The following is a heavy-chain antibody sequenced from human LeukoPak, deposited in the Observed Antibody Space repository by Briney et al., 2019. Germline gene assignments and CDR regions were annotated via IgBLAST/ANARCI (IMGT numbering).Heavy chain of an antibody. CDR3: ASTIAVAGTGYYYYYGMDV. CDR1: GGSISSYY. CDR2: IYYSGST. V-gene: IGHV4-39*01. Sequence: SETLSLTCTVSGGSISSYYWGWIRQPPGKGLEWIGSIYYSGSTYYNPSLKSRVTISVDTSKNQFSLKLSSVTAADTAVYYCASTIAVAGTGYYYYYGMDVWGQGTTVTVSS. D-gene: IGHD6-19*01. J-gene: IGHJ6*02.